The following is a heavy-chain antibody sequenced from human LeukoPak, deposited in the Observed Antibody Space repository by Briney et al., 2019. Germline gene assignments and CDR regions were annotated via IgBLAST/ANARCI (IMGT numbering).Heavy chain of an antibody. Sequence: QAGGSLRLSCAASGFTFDDYAMHWVRQAPGKGLEWVAGISWNSGNIGYADSVKGRFTISRDNAKNSLYLQMDSLRVEDTAVYYCARAAYNWNWGQGVLVAVSS. J-gene: IGHJ4*02. CDR1: GFTFDDYA. CDR3: ARAAYNWN. D-gene: IGHD1-20*01. CDR2: ISWNSGNI. V-gene: IGHV3-9*01.